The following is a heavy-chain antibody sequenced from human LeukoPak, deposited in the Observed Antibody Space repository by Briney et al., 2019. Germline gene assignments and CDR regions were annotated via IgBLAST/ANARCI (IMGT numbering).Heavy chain of an antibody. CDR3: AREGYYYDSSGYSHPFDY. J-gene: IGHJ4*02. V-gene: IGHV1-69*05. Sequence: GASVKVSCKASGGTFSSYAISWVRQAPGQGLEWMGGIIPIFGTANYAQKFQGRVTITTDESTSTAYRELSSLRSEDTAVYYCAREGYYYDSSGYSHPFDYWGQGTLVTVSS. D-gene: IGHD3-22*01. CDR2: IIPIFGTA. CDR1: GGTFSSYA.